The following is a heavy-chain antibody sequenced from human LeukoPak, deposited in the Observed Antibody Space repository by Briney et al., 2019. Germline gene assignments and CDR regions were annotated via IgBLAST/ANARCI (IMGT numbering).Heavy chain of an antibody. CDR3: ARGSGWYTIWYFDL. J-gene: IGHJ2*01. Sequence: SETLSLTCTVSGGSISSYYWRLIRQPAGKGLEWIGRIYTSGSTNYNPSLKSRVTMSVDTPKNQFSLKLSSVTAADTAVYYCARGSGWYTIWYFDLWGRGTLVTVSS. CDR1: GGSISSYY. D-gene: IGHD6-19*01. CDR2: IYTSGST. V-gene: IGHV4-4*07.